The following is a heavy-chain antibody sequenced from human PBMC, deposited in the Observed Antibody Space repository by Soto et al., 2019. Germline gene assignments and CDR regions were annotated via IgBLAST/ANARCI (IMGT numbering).Heavy chain of an antibody. D-gene: IGHD6-13*01. V-gene: IGHV3-30*18. CDR3: AKGKYSSSWASPLDY. CDR1: GFTFSSYG. CDR2: ISYDGSNK. J-gene: IGHJ4*02. Sequence: GGSLRLSCAASGFTFSSYGMHWVRQAPGKGLEWVAVISYDGSNKYYADSVKGRFTISRDNSKNTLYLQMNSLRAEDTAVYYCAKGKYSSSWASPLDYWGQGTLVTVSS.